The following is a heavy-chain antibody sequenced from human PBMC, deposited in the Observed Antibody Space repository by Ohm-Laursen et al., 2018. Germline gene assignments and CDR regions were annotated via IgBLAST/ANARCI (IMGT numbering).Heavy chain of an antibody. CDR2: INSDGSST. CDR1: GFTFSSYW. CDR3: ARSYDSRSGYYYGMDV. Sequence: SLRLSCAASGFTFSSYWMHWVRQAPGTGLVWVSRINSDGSSTSYADSVKGRFTISRDNAKNTLYLQMNSLRAEDTAVYYCARSYDSRSGYYYGMDVWGQGTTVTVSS. D-gene: IGHD3-22*01. J-gene: IGHJ6*02. V-gene: IGHV3-74*01.